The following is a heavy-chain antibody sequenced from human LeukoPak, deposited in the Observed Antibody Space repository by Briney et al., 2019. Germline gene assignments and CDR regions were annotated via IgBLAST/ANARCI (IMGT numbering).Heavy chain of an antibody. V-gene: IGHV3-7*03. CDR2: IKQDGSEK. J-gene: IGHJ3*02. CDR3: AKDQSGLVKMNAFDI. CDR1: GFTFSNYW. Sequence: GGSLRLSCAAFGFTFSNYWMSWVRQAPGKGLEWVANIKQDGSEKYYVDSVKGRFTISRDNAKNTLYLQMNSLRAEDTAVYYCAKDQSGLVKMNAFDIWGQGTMVTVSS. D-gene: IGHD6-6*01.